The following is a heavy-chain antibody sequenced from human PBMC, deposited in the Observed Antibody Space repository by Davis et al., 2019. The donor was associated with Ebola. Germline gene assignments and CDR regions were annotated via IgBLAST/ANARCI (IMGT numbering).Heavy chain of an antibody. D-gene: IGHD1-26*01. Sequence: AASVKVSCKASGYTFINYGITWVRQAPGQGLEWLGWFRTYDGNTNYAQKLQDRVTMTTDTSTTTVFMELRNLRSDDTAVYWCARGEGAPDYWGQGTLVTVSS. J-gene: IGHJ4*02. CDR2: FRTYDGNT. V-gene: IGHV1-18*04. CDR3: ARGEGAPDY. CDR1: GYTFINYG.